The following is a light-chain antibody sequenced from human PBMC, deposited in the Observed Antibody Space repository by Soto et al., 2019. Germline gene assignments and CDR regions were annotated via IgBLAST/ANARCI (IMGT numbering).Light chain of an antibody. CDR3: QQYNSYLIT. CDR1: QSISSW. V-gene: IGKV1-5*01. Sequence: DIQMTQSPSTLSASVGDRVTLTCRASQSISSWLAWYQQKPGKAPKLLIYHAYSLESGGPSRFSGSGSGTEFTLNISSLQPDDFATDYCQQYNSYLITFGQGTRLEIK. CDR2: HAY. J-gene: IGKJ5*01.